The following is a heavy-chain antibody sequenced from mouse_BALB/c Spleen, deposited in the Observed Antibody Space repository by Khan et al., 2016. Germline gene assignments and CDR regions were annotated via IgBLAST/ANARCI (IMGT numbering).Heavy chain of an antibody. Sequence: VQLQQSGAELVRPGALVKLSCKASGFNIKDYYMHWVKQRPEQGLEWIGWIDPENGNTIYDPKFQGKASITADTSSNTAYLQPSSLTSEDTAVYYCALDGSWFAYWGQGTLVTVSA. CDR3: ALDGSWFAY. CDR2: IDPENGNT. J-gene: IGHJ3*01. D-gene: IGHD2-3*01. V-gene: IGHV14-1*02. CDR1: GFNIKDYY.